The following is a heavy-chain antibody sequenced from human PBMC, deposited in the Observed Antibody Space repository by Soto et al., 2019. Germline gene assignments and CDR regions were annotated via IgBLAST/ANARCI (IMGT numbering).Heavy chain of an antibody. CDR2: IYYSGST. Sequence: SETLSLTCTVSGGSISSYYWSWIRQPPGKGLEWIGYIYYSGSTNYNPSLKSRVTISVDTSKNQFSLKLSSVTAADTAVYYCASRGNTYYYDSSGYLAPYDAFDIWGQGTMVTVSS. D-gene: IGHD3-22*01. CDR1: GGSISSYY. J-gene: IGHJ3*02. V-gene: IGHV4-59*01. CDR3: ASRGNTYYYDSSGYLAPYDAFDI.